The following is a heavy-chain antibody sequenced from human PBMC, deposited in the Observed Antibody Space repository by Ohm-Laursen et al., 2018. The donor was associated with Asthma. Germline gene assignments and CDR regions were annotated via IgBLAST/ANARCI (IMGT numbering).Heavy chain of an antibody. CDR3: ARDSGSNEAMDV. CDR1: GASFSTYY. V-gene: IGHV4-59*01. Sequence: SETLSLTCTLSGASFSTYYWGWVRQPPGKGLEWIGYIHYSGSTKSNPSLKSRVTISVDSKNQFSLNLSSVRAADTAVYYCARDSGSNEAMDVWGQGTTVTVSS. D-gene: IGHD1-26*01. J-gene: IGHJ6*02. CDR2: IHYSGST.